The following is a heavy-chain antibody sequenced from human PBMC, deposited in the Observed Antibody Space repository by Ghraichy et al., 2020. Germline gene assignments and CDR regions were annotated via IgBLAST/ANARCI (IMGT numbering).Heavy chain of an antibody. CDR2: ISYDGSNK. CDR1: GFTFSSYG. V-gene: IGHV3-30*18. J-gene: IGHJ3*02. D-gene: IGHD2-15*01. CDR3: AKLPFRILNAFDI. Sequence: GESLNISCAASGFTFSSYGMHWVRQAPGKGLEWVAVISYDGSNKYYADSVKGRFTISRDNSKNTLYLQMNSLRAEDTAVYYCAKLPFRILNAFDIWGQGTMVTVSS.